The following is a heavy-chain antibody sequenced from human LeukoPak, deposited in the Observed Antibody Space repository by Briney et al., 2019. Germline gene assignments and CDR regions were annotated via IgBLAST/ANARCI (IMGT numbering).Heavy chain of an antibody. CDR3: ARSIPYGTTWYGRSDY. D-gene: IGHD6-13*01. CDR1: GFTFSSYD. CDR2: IGVAANT. Sequence: GGSLRLSCAASGFTFSSYDMHWVRQATGKGLEWVSAIGVAANTFYSGSVKGRFTISRENAKYSLYLLMSSLRAEDTAIYYCARSIPYGTTWYGRSDYWGQGTLVTVSS. V-gene: IGHV3-13*01. J-gene: IGHJ4*02.